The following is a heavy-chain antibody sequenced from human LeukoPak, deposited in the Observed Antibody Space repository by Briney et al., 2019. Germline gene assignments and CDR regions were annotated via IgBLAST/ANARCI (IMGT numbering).Heavy chain of an antibody. CDR1: GYSFTSYY. V-gene: IGHV1-46*01. Sequence: ASVKVSCKASGYSFTSYYIHWVRQAPGQGLEWMGIINPSGGSTSYAQKFQGRVTMTRDTSTSTVYMELSSLRSEDTAVYYCARGVRMVRGVIREYYFDSWGQGTLVTVSS. D-gene: IGHD3-10*01. CDR3: ARGVRMVRGVIREYYFDS. J-gene: IGHJ4*02. CDR2: INPSGGST.